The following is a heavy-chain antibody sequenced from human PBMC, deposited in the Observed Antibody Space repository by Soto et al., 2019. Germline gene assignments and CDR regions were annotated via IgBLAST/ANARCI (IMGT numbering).Heavy chain of an antibody. V-gene: IGHV3-23*01. CDR3: AKGGLSGGGSHSSLEY. Sequence: GGSLRLSCAASGITFSNYAMNWVRQAPGKGLEWVSVISGSGANTYYAASVKGRFTISRDNSKNTVDLLMNSLRAEDTAVYYCAKGGLSGGGSHSSLEYWGQGTLVTVSS. J-gene: IGHJ4*02. CDR2: ISGSGANT. D-gene: IGHD2-15*01. CDR1: GITFSNYA.